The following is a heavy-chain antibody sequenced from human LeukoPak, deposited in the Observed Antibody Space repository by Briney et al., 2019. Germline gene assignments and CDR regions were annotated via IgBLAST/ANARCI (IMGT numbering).Heavy chain of an antibody. CDR3: ARGRSYGFDFDS. CDR2: KYYSGST. D-gene: IGHD5-18*01. CDR1: GVSINTCCYY. J-gene: IGHJ4*02. Sequence: SETLSLTCDVSGVSINTCCYYWPWIRQPPGKGLEWIGYKYYSGSTRYNSSLRSRLTISLDTSKNQFSLRLTSVTAADTAVYYCARGRSYGFDFDSWGPGTLVIVSS. V-gene: IGHV4-61*01.